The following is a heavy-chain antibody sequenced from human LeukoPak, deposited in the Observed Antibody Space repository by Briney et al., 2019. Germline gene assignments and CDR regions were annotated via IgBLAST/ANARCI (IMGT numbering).Heavy chain of an antibody. V-gene: IGHV3-20*04. CDR2: INWNGGST. D-gene: IGHD5-12*01. Sequence: PGGSLRLSCAASGFTFDDYGMTWVRQAPGKGLQWVSGINWNGGSTGYADSVKGRFTISRDNAENSLYLQMNSLRAEDTALYYCAWGGRGGYMVFDYWGQGTLVTVSS. CDR1: GFTFDDYG. J-gene: IGHJ4*02. CDR3: AWGGRGGYMVFDY.